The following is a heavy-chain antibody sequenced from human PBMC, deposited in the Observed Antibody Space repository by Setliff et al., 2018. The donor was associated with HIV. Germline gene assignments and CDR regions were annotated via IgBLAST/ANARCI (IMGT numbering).Heavy chain of an antibody. V-gene: IGHV3-49*03. Sequence: SGGSLRLSCSVSGFRFGDYAMTWFRQAPGKGLEWVGFIRRKSNGGTTEYAASVKGRFNISRDDSKNIAYLQMNSLKTEDTAVYYCTIAAAGWGQGALVTVSS. J-gene: IGHJ4*02. D-gene: IGHD6-13*01. CDR3: TIAAAG. CDR2: IRRKSNGGTT. CDR1: GFRFGDYA.